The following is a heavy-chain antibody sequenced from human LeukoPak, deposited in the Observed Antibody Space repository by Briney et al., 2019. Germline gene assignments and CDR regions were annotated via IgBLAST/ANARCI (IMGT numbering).Heavy chain of an antibody. Sequence: ASVKVSCKASGGTFSNYAISWVRQAPGRGLEWMGGIIPIFGTANYAQKFQGRVTITADKSTSTAYMELSSLRSEDTAVYYCARGEQLRYFDSSLDYYYYYGMDVWGKGTTVTVSS. V-gene: IGHV1-69*06. CDR3: ARGEQLRYFDSSLDYYYYYGMDV. CDR1: GGTFSNYA. CDR2: IIPIFGTA. J-gene: IGHJ6*04. D-gene: IGHD3-9*01.